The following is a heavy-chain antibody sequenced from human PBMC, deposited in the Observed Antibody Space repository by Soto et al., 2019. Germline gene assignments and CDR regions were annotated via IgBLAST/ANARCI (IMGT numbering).Heavy chain of an antibody. Sequence: EASVNVSCKASGGTFISYAIRWVRHAPGQGLELMGGIIPIFGTANYAQKFQGRVTITADESTSTAYMELSSLRSEDTAVYYCARFEYYDFWSGRKAGTNYYGMDVWGQGTTVTVSS. J-gene: IGHJ6*02. CDR2: IIPIFGTA. CDR3: ARFEYYDFWSGRKAGTNYYGMDV. D-gene: IGHD3-3*01. CDR1: GGTFISYA. V-gene: IGHV1-69*01.